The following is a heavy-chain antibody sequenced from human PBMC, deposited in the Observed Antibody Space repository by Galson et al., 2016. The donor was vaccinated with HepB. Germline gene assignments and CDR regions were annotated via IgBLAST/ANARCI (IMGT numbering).Heavy chain of an antibody. CDR1: GFTFSSYW. V-gene: IGHV3-74*01. D-gene: IGHD3-22*01. Sequence: SLRLSCAASGFTFSSYWMHWVRQVPGKGLVWVSRSNSDGSNTNYADSVKGRFTISRDNAKNTLYLRMNSLRVEDTAVYYCARGSSGAFPRAFDIWGQGTMVTVSS. CDR3: ARGSSGAFPRAFDI. CDR2: SNSDGSNT. J-gene: IGHJ3*02.